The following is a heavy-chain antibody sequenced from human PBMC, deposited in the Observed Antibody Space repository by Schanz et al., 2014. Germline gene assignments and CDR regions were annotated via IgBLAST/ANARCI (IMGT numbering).Heavy chain of an antibody. CDR1: GFNFNNFA. J-gene: IGHJ4*02. CDR2: ISGSGGST. V-gene: IGHV3-23*04. D-gene: IGHD3-16*01. CDR3: ARKVVGTIGGYYDN. Sequence: VQLVESGGGVVQPGRSLRLSCAASGFNFNNFAMTWVRQAPGKGLEWVSAISGSGGSTYYADSVKGRFTITRDNSKNTRYLQMNSLRADNTAVYYCARKVVGTIGGYYDNWGQGTLVIVSS.